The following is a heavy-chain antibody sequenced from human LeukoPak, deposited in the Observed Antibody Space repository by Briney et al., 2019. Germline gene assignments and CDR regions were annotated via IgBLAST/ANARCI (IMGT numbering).Heavy chain of an antibody. CDR2: ITARVT. D-gene: IGHD3-3*01. CDR1: GFTFTDYT. V-gene: IGHV3-69-1*02. Sequence: GGSLRLSCVASGFTFTDYTLNWVRQAPGKGLEWVSSITARVTYADSVKGRFTISRDNAKNSLYLQMNSLRAEDTAVYYCARVGYDFWSGYYTYYYYGMDVWGQGTTVTVSS. CDR3: ARVGYDFWSGYYTYYYYGMDV. J-gene: IGHJ6*02.